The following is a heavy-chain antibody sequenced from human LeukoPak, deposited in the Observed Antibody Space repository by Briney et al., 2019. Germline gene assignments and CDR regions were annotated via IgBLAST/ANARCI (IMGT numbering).Heavy chain of an antibody. Sequence: GGSLRLSCAASGFTFRTYAMSWVRQAPGKGLEWVSGISGSGGEYSYYADSVKGRFIISRDDSKSTLYLQMNSLGAEDTAVYYCAKGFEYSQGLQDNWGQGALVTVSS. CDR2: ISGSGGEY. CDR1: GFTFRTYA. D-gene: IGHD2/OR15-2a*01. J-gene: IGHJ4*02. V-gene: IGHV3-23*01. CDR3: AKGFEYSQGLQDN.